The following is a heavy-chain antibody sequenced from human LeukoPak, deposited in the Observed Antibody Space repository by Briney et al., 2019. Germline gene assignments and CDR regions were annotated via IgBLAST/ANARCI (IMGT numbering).Heavy chain of an antibody. CDR3: ARYYDFWSGYDF. CDR1: GDSISRSSYY. D-gene: IGHD3-3*01. CDR2: VYYRGNT. V-gene: IGHV4-39*01. Sequence: SETLSLTCSVSGDSISRSSYYWGWIRQPPGKGLEWIGHVYYRGNTYYNPSLKSRVTISIDTSKNPFSLNLRSVTAADTAMYFWARYYDFWSGYDFWGQGPLVTVSS. J-gene: IGHJ4*02.